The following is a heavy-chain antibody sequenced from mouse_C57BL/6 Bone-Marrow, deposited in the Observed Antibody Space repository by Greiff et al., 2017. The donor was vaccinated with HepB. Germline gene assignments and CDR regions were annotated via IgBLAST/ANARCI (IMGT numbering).Heavy chain of an antibody. J-gene: IGHJ3*01. Sequence: EVNVVDSGEGLVKPGGSLKLSCAASGFTFSSYAMSWVRQTPEKRLEWVAYISSGGDYIYYADTVKGRFTISRDNARNTLYLQMSSLKSEDTAMYYCTREPPVYDGYYRFAYWGQGTLVTVSA. CDR3: TREPPVYDGYYRFAY. D-gene: IGHD2-3*01. V-gene: IGHV5-9-1*02. CDR1: GFTFSSYA. CDR2: ISSGGDYI.